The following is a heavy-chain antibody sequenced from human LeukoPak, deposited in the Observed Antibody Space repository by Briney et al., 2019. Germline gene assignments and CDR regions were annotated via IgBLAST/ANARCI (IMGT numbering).Heavy chain of an antibody. Sequence: SETLSLTCAVYGGSFSGYYWSWIRQPPGKGLEWIGEINHSGSTNYNPSLKSRVTISVDTSKNQFSLKLSSVTAADTAVYYCARPETPHCSSISCHPRNNWFDPWGQGTLVTVSS. CDR1: GGSFSGYY. D-gene: IGHD2-2*01. CDR2: INHSGST. J-gene: IGHJ5*02. CDR3: ARPETPHCSSISCHPRNNWFDP. V-gene: IGHV4-34*01.